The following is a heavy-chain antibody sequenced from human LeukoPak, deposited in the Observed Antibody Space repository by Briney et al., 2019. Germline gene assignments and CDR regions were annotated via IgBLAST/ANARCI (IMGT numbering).Heavy chain of an antibody. CDR1: GGTFSSYA. D-gene: IGHD6-13*01. J-gene: IGHJ4*02. CDR2: IIPILGIA. CDR3: ASSGYSSSWYEAGSD. V-gene: IGHV1-69*10. Sequence: SVKVSCKASGGTFSSYAISWVRQAPGQGLEWMGGIIPILGIANYAQKFQGRVTITAGKSTSTAYMELSSLRSEDTAVYYCASSGYSSSWYEAGSDWGQGTLVTVSS.